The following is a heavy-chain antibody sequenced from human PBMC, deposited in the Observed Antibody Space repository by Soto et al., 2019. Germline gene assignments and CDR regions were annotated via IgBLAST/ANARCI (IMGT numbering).Heavy chain of an antibody. D-gene: IGHD4-17*01. CDR1: GASISSYY. CDR3: SYGDSPGPIDH. CDR2: IHNGERT. J-gene: IGHJ4*02. V-gene: IGHV4-59*01. Sequence: SETLSLTCSVSGASISSYYWSRFRQAPGKGLEYIGYIHNGERTNYNPSLESRVTISADTSKNQYSLRLSSVTAADTAMYYCSYGDSPGPIDHWGQGTLVTVS.